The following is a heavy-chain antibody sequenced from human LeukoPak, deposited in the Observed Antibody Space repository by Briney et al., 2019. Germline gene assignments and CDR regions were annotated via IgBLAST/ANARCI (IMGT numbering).Heavy chain of an antibody. CDR1: GYTITGYY. CDR2: INPNSGDT. CDR3: ARDRHWNQGNFDY. V-gene: IGHV1-2*02. D-gene: IGHD1-1*01. J-gene: IGHJ4*02. Sequence: GASVKVSCKASGYTITGYYIHWVRQAPGQGLEWMGWINPNSGDTNYAQKFQGRVTMTRDTSVNTAFMELSRLRSDGTAVYYCARDRHWNQGNFDYWGQGTLVTVSS.